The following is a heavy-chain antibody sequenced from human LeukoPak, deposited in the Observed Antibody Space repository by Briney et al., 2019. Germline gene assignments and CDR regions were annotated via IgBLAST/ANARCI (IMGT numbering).Heavy chain of an antibody. V-gene: IGHV3-30-3*01. CDR2: ISYDGSNK. J-gene: IGHJ4*02. CDR3: ARDYSEMAPIAEYYFDY. CDR1: GFTFSSYA. Sequence: GRSLRLSCAASGFTFSSYAMHWVRQAPGVGLEWVAVISYDGSNKYYADSVKGRFTISRDNSKNTLYLQMNSLRAEDTAVYYCARDYSEMAPIAEYYFDYWGQGTLVTVSS. D-gene: IGHD2-21*01.